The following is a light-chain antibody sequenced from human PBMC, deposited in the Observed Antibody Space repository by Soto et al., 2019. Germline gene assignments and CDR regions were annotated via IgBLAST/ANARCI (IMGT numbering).Light chain of an antibody. Sequence: DIQMTQSPSTLSASVGDRVTITCRASQSISRWLAWYQKKPGKAAKLLISKSFSLESEDPSRFSGSGSWTARPLTIINLHPDDFATYYCRQYNSFCSFGPGTKVDIE. CDR3: RQYNSFCS. CDR2: KSF. J-gene: IGKJ3*01. V-gene: IGKV1-5*03. CDR1: QSISRW.